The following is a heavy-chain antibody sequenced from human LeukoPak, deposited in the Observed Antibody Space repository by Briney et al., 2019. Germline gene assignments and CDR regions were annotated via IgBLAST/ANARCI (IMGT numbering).Heavy chain of an antibody. CDR3: AREATPQTSTLYYYYYYMDV. V-gene: IGHV1-69*01. J-gene: IGHJ6*03. CDR1: GGTFSTYA. Sequence: GSSVKVSCKASGGTFSTYAISWLRQAPGQGLEWMGGIIPIYGIANYAQKLRGRATITADESTSTSYMEVNGPRSGDTAVYYCAREATPQTSTLYYYYYYMDVWGNGTPVTVSS. CDR2: IIPIYGIA. D-gene: IGHD1/OR15-1a*01.